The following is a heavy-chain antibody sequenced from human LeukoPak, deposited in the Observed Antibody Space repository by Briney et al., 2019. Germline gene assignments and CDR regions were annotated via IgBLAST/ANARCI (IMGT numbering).Heavy chain of an antibody. CDR2: INPSGGST. V-gene: IGHV1-46*01. Sequence: ASMKVSCQASGYTFTGYHMHWVRQAPGQGLESMGIINPSGGSTSYAQKFQGRVTMTRDTSTSTVYMELSSLRSEDTAVYYCARDPPYSSVARRFDYWGQGTLVTVSS. J-gene: IGHJ4*02. CDR3: ARDPPYSSVARRFDY. CDR1: GYTFTGYH. D-gene: IGHD6-19*01.